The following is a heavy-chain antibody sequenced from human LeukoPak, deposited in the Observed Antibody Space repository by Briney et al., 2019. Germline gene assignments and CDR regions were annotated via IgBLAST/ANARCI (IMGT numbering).Heavy chain of an antibody. D-gene: IGHD3-10*01. CDR2: ISSSTSYT. CDR1: GFTFSDYY. V-gene: IGHV3-11*06. CDR3: ARRGGSTATGYYFDY. Sequence: GGSLRLSCAASGFTFSDYYLSWIRQAPGKGLEWVSYISSSTSYTNYADSVKGRFTISRENAKNSLYLHMNSLRGEDTAVYHCARRGGSTATGYYFDYWGQGTLVTVSA. J-gene: IGHJ4*02.